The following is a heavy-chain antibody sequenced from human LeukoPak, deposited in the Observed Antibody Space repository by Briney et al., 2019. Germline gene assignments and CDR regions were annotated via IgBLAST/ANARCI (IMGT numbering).Heavy chain of an antibody. J-gene: IGHJ3*02. CDR3: ARQVASSAYAFDI. V-gene: IGHV4-38-2*02. CDR1: GYSISSGNY. CDR2: VYRSGNT. Sequence: SETLSLTCTVSGYSISSGNYWSWIRQPPGKGLEWVGSVYRSGNTYYTPSLKSRVTVSADMSKNQFSLKLSSVTAADTAVYYCARQVASSAYAFDIWGQGTLVIVSA. D-gene: IGHD5-12*01.